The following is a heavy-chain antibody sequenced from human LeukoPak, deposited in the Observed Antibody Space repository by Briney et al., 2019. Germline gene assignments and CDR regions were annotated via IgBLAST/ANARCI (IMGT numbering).Heavy chain of an antibody. CDR1: GFTFRSYS. J-gene: IGHJ4*02. CDR2: ISSSSSYI. V-gene: IGHV3-21*01. CDR3: AREMGARRAFDY. Sequence: GGSLRLSCAASGFTFRSYSMNWVRQAPGKGLEWVSSISSSSSYIYYADSVKGRFTISRDNAKNSLYLQMNSLRAEDTAVYYCAREMGARRAFDYWGQGTLVTVSS. D-gene: IGHD1-26*01.